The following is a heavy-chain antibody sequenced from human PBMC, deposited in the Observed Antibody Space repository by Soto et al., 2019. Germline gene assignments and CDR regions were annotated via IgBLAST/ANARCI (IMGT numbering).Heavy chain of an antibody. V-gene: IGHV3-30-3*01. Sequence: QVQLVESGGGVVQPGRSLRLSCAASGFTFSSYAMHWVRQAPGKGLEWVAVISYDGSNKYYADSVKGRFTISRDNSKNTLYLQMNSLRAEDTAVYYCARVTGIAAAGGNYWGQGTLVTVFS. CDR2: ISYDGSNK. D-gene: IGHD6-13*01. CDR3: ARVTGIAAAGGNY. CDR1: GFTFSSYA. J-gene: IGHJ4*02.